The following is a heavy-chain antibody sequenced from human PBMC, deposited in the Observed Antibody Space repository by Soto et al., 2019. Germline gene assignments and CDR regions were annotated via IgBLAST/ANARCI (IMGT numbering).Heavy chain of an antibody. V-gene: IGHV4-31*03. Sequence: ASETLSLTCTVSGGSISSGGYYWSWIRQHPGKGLEWIGYIYYSGSTYYNPSLKSRVTISVDTSKNQFSLKLSSVTAADTAVYYCARDSYCSGGSCYSGFDYWGQGTLVTVSS. CDR2: IYYSGST. CDR3: ARDSYCSGGSCYSGFDY. D-gene: IGHD2-15*01. J-gene: IGHJ4*02. CDR1: GGSISSGGYY.